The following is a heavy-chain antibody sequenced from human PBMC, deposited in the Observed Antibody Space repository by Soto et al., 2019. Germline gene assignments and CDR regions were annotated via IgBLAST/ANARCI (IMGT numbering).Heavy chain of an antibody. Sequence: SETLSLTCTVSGGSISSYYWSWIRQPPGKGLEWIGYIYYSGSTNYNPSLKSRVTISVDTSKNQFSLKLSSVTAADTAVYYCARGNWNDVRWFDPWGQGTLVTVSS. J-gene: IGHJ5*02. CDR3: ARGNWNDVRWFDP. V-gene: IGHV4-59*01. CDR1: GGSISSYY. D-gene: IGHD1-1*01. CDR2: IYYSGST.